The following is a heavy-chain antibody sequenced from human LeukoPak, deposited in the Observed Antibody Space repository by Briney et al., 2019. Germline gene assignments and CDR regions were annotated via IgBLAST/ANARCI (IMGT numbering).Heavy chain of an antibody. CDR3: AKDRSSRYDFWSGSFSHYYYYYMDV. Sequence: GGSLRLSCAASGFTFSSYAMSWVRQAPGKGPEWVSAISGGSADYAYSVKGRFSISIDNSKNTLYLQMNSLRAEDTAVYYCAKDRSSRYDFWSGSFSHYYYYYMDVWGKGTTVTVSS. CDR1: GFTFSSYA. J-gene: IGHJ6*03. V-gene: IGHV3-23*01. CDR2: ISGGSA. D-gene: IGHD3-3*01.